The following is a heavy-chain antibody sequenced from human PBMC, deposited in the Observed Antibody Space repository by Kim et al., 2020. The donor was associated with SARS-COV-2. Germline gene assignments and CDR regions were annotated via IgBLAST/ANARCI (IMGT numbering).Heavy chain of an antibody. V-gene: IGHV1-18*01. CDR3: ARDHDDVSIGFSIDY. D-gene: IGHD3-22*01. Sequence: AQKLQGRVTMTTDTSTSTAYMELRSLRSDDTAVYYCARDHDDVSIGFSIDYWGLGTLVTVSS. J-gene: IGHJ4*02.